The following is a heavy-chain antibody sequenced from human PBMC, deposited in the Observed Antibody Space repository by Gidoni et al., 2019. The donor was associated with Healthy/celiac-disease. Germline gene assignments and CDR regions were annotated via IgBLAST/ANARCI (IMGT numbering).Heavy chain of an antibody. J-gene: IGHJ6*02. CDR1: GFTFSTYW. V-gene: IGHV3-74*01. CDR2: INSDGSST. Sequence: EVQLVESGGGLVQPGGSLRLSCAAYGFTFSTYWMHWVRQGPGKGLVWVSRINSDGSSTSYADSVKGRFTISRDNAKNTLYLQMNSLRAEDTAVYYCARGLMNYYGMDVWGQGTTVTVSS. CDR3: ARGLMNYYGMDV.